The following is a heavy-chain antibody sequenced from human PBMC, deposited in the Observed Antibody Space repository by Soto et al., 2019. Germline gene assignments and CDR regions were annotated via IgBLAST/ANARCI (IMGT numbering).Heavy chain of an antibody. V-gene: IGHV1-2*04. CDR2: INPNSGGT. CDR3: ARGYAPAPHYYYYGMDV. Sequence: ASVKVSCKASGYTFTGYYMHWVRQAPGQGLEWMGWINPNSGGTNYAQKFQGWVTMTRDTSISTAYMELSRLRSDDTAVYYCARGYAPAPHYYYYGMDVWGQGTTVTVSS. J-gene: IGHJ6*02. CDR1: GYTFTGYY. D-gene: IGHD2-2*01.